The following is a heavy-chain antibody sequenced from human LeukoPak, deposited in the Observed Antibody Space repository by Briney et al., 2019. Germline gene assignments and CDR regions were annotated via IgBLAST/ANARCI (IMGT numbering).Heavy chain of an antibody. V-gene: IGHV3-11*04. J-gene: IGHJ5*02. CDR2: ISSSGSTI. Sequence: GGSLRLSCAASGFTFSDYYMSWFHQAPGKGLEWVSYISSSGSTIYYADSVKGRFTISRDNAKNSLYLQMNSLRAEDTAVYYCAREPQWLGEFDPWGQGTLVTVSS. CDR3: AREPQWLGEFDP. D-gene: IGHD6-19*01. CDR1: GFTFSDYY.